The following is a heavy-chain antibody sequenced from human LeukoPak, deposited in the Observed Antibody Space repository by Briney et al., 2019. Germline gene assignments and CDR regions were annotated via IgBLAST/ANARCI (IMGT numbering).Heavy chain of an antibody. Sequence: GASVKVSCKASGYTFTNYAMHWVRQAPGQRLEWMGWINTGNGNTKYSQEFQGRVTITRDTSANTAYIELSSLRSEDMAVYYCARAVKYRSGPLTDLLPYYFDYWGQGTLVTVSS. CDR2: INTGNGNT. D-gene: IGHD6-19*01. CDR1: GYTFTNYA. J-gene: IGHJ4*02. V-gene: IGHV1-3*03. CDR3: ARAVKYRSGPLTDLLPYYFDY.